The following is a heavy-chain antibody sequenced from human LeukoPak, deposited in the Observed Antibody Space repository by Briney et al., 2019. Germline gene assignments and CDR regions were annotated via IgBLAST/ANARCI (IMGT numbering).Heavy chain of an antibody. CDR3: ARDQADTAMVPPDFDY. V-gene: IGHV3-21*01. J-gene: IGHJ4*02. CDR2: ISSSSSYV. CDR1: GVTFSSYS. D-gene: IGHD5-18*01. Sequence: GVSLRPSCAASGVTFSSYSMNWVRQGPGKGLEWVSSISSSSSYVYYADSVKGRFTISRDNAKNSLYLQMNSLRAEDTAVYYCARDQADTAMVPPDFDYCGQGTLVNVSS.